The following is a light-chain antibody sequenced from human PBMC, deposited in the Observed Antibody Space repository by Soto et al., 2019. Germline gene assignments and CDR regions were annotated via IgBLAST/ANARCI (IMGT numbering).Light chain of an antibody. CDR1: QSISSY. J-gene: IGKJ1*01. V-gene: IGKV1-5*01. CDR2: DAS. Sequence: DIQMTQSPSTLSASVVDGVTITCRASQSISSYLNWYQQKPGKAPKLLIYDASSLESGVPSRFSGSGSGTEFTLTISSLQPDDFATYYCQQYNSYSTFGQGTKVDIK. CDR3: QQYNSYST.